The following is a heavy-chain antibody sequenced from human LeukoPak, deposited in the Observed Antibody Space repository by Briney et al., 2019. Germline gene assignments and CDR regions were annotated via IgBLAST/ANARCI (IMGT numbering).Heavy chain of an antibody. J-gene: IGHJ5*02. Sequence: SETLSLTCTVSGGSISNYYWSWIRQPPGKGLEWIGYMYYSGTTNHHPSLKSRVTISVDTSKNQFSLKLSSVTAADTAVYYCARGGQGWPYNWFDPWGQGTLVTVSS. CDR2: MYYSGTT. CDR1: GGSISNYY. CDR3: ARGGQGWPYNWFDP. D-gene: IGHD5-24*01. V-gene: IGHV4-59*01.